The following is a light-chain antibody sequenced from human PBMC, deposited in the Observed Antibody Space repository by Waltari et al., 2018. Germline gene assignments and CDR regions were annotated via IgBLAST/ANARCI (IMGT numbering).Light chain of an antibody. CDR2: KAS. Sequence: MTQSPSTLSASVGDRVTITCRASQSISSGLAWYQQKPGKAPKLLIYKASNLESGVPSRFSGSGSGTEFALTISSLQPDDFATYYCQQYSSYPTWTFGQGTKVEIK. CDR3: QQYSSYPTWT. V-gene: IGKV1-5*03. J-gene: IGKJ1*01. CDR1: QSISSG.